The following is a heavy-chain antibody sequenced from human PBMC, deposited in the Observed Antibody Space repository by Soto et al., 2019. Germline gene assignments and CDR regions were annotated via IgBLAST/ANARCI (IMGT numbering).Heavy chain of an antibody. V-gene: IGHV4-59*02. Sequence: SETLSLTSTVSGDSVSTFYWGWMRQSPGKELDWIGYVYYIGSTTYNPSLKIRVTISVDRSKNQCSLKLTSANAADTAVYYCARGRTVRNYGYDSSDYFYCFDYWGQGTQVTVSS. CDR3: ARGRTVRNYGYDSSDYFYCFDY. J-gene: IGHJ4*02. CDR1: GDSVSTFY. D-gene: IGHD3-22*01. CDR2: VYYIGST.